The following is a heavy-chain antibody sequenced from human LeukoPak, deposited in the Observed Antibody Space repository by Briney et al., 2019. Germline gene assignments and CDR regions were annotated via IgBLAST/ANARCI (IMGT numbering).Heavy chain of an antibody. D-gene: IGHD3-10*01. V-gene: IGHV3-30-3*01. CDR3: AREGYYGSGSPPSLYFDY. J-gene: IGHJ4*02. Sequence: GGSLRLSCAASGFTFRNYVIHWVRQAPGKGLEWVAVTSSDLNVKLYADSVKGRFTISRDNSRSTLYLQMDSLRPEDTAIYYCAREGYYGSGSPPSLYFDYWGQGTLVTVSS. CDR1: GFTFRNYV. CDR2: TSSDLNVK.